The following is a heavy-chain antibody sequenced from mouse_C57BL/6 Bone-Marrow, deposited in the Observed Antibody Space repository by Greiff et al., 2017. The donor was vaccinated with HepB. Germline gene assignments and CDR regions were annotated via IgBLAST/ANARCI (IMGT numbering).Heavy chain of an antibody. CDR2: ISNGGGST. J-gene: IGHJ4*01. CDR3: AGNYSTTVGATDYAMDY. V-gene: IGHV5-12*01. Sequence: EVNVVESGGGLVQPGGSLKLSCAASGFTFSDYYMYWVRQTPEKRLEWVAYISNGGGSTYYPDTVKGRFTISRDNAKNTLYLQMSRLKSEDTAMYYCAGNYSTTVGATDYAMDYWGQGTSVTVSS. CDR1: GFTFSDYY. D-gene: IGHD1-1*01.